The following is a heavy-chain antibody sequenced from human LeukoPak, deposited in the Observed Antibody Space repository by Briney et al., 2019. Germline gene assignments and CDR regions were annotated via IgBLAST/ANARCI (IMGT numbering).Heavy chain of an antibody. V-gene: IGHV4-38-2*01. CDR1: GFSIRSCHY. J-gene: IGHJ3*02. Sequence: SETLSLTCGVSGFSIRSCHYWGWIRQPPGKGLEWIANIHQSGSTYHNPSLRSRVTISGDTSKNQFSLKLSSVTAADTAVYYCARVVIVVATEENDAFDIWGQGRMVIVSS. CDR3: ARVVIVVATEENDAFDI. CDR2: IHQSGST. D-gene: IGHD2-21*02.